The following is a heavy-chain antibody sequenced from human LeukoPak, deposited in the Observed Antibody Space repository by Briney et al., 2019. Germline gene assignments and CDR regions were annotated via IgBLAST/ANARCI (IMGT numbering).Heavy chain of an antibody. CDR3: ARDLGEMATIFDY. J-gene: IGHJ4*02. Sequence: GGSLRLSCAASGFTFSSYGMHWVRQAPGKGLEWVAVIWYDGSNKYYADSVKGRFTISRDNSKNTLYLQMNSLRAEDMAVYYCARDLGEMATIFDYWGQGTLVTVSS. D-gene: IGHD5-24*01. V-gene: IGHV3-33*01. CDR2: IWYDGSNK. CDR1: GFTFSSYG.